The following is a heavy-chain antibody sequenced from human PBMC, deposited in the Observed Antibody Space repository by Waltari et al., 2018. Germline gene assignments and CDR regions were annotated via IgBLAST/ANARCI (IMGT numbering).Heavy chain of an antibody. Sequence: QVQLVESGGGVVQPGRSLRLSCAAPGFTCSSYGMHWVRQAPGKGLEWVAVIWYDGSNKYYADSVKGRYTISVGNSKNALYLQMNSLRGEDTAMYYFAKEFLALCGGDCYFDAFDIWGQGTMVTVSS. J-gene: IGHJ3*02. CDR2: IWYDGSNK. V-gene: IGHV3-30*18. CDR3: AKEFLALCGGDCYFDAFDI. CDR1: GFTCSSYG. D-gene: IGHD2-21*01.